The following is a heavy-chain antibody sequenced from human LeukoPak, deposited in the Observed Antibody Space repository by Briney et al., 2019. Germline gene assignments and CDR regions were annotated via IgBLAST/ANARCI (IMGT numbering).Heavy chain of an antibody. Sequence: GGSLRLSCAASGFTLSDYYMSWIRQAPGKGLEWVSYISSSGSTIYYADSVKGRFTVSRDNAKNSLYLQMNSLRAEDTAVYYCARGITSTAITIFGVVQAFDPWGQGTPVTVSS. D-gene: IGHD3-3*01. CDR2: ISSSGSTI. J-gene: IGHJ5*02. CDR3: ARGITSTAITIFGVVQAFDP. V-gene: IGHV3-11*04. CDR1: GFTLSDYY.